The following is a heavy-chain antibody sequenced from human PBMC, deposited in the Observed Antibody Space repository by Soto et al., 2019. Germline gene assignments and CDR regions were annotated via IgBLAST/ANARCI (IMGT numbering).Heavy chain of an antibody. Sequence: GASVKVSCKASGYTFTSYGISWVRQAPGQGLEWMGWISAYNGNTNHAQKLQGRVTMTTDTSTSTAYMELRSLRSDDTAVYYCARDLGYCSSTSCFSYYYYYYGMDVWGQGTTVTVSS. CDR1: GYTFTSYG. CDR2: ISAYNGNT. CDR3: ARDLGYCSSTSCFSYYYYYYGMDV. V-gene: IGHV1-18*01. J-gene: IGHJ6*02. D-gene: IGHD2-2*01.